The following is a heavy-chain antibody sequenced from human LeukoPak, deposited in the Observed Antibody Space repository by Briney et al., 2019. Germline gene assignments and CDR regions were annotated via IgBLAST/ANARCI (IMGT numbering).Heavy chain of an antibody. Sequence: RGSLRLSCAASGFTFSGSAMHWVRQASGKGLEWVGRIRIKANNYATAYAASVTGRFTISRDDSKNTAYLQMNSLKTEDTAVYYCTREERTTTGVVIKSFDSWGQGTLVTVSS. CDR1: GFTFSGSA. CDR3: TREERTTTGVVIKSFDS. J-gene: IGHJ4*02. D-gene: IGHD3-3*01. CDR2: IRIKANNYAT. V-gene: IGHV3-73*01.